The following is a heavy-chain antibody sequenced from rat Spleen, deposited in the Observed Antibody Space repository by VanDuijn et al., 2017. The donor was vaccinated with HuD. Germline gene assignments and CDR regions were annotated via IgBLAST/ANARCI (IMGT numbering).Heavy chain of an antibody. D-gene: IGHD5-1*01. CDR1: GFTFSDYD. J-gene: IGHJ2*01. V-gene: IGHV5-22*01. CDR3: ARSSTGN. Sequence: EVQLVESGGGLVQPGRSLKLSCAASGFTFSDYDMAWVRQAPTKGLEWVASINYDGSSTYYGDSVKGRFTISRDNAKSTLYLQMNSLRSEDTATYYCARSSTGNWGQGVMVTVSS. CDR2: INYDGSST.